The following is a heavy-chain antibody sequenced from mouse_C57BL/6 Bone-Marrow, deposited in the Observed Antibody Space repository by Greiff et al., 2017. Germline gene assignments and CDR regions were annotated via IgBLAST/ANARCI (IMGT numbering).Heavy chain of an antibody. CDR1: GYTFTSYW. CDR2: IHPNSGST. V-gene: IGHV1-64*01. Sequence: QVQLQQPGAELVKPGASVKLSCKASGYTFTSYWMHWVKQRPGQGLEWIGMIHPNSGSTNYNEKFKSKATLTVDKSSSTAYMQLSSLTSEDSAVYYCARKSQLRLRGTWFAYWGQGTLVTVSA. D-gene: IGHD3-2*02. J-gene: IGHJ3*01. CDR3: ARKSQLRLRGTWFAY.